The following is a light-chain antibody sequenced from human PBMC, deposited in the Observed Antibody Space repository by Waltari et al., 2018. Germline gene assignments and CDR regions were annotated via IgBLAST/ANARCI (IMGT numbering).Light chain of an antibody. Sequence: VLTPSPATLALSPGEPATLSCRTSQSVSDTYIAWYQHKVGHPPSLLIYGASSRASGIPDRFSGSGSRTDFTLTITRVEPEDFAIYYCQYYGRSPYTFGQGTKLQIK. CDR1: QSVSDTY. CDR3: QYYGRSPYT. J-gene: IGKJ2*01. V-gene: IGKV3-20*01. CDR2: GAS.